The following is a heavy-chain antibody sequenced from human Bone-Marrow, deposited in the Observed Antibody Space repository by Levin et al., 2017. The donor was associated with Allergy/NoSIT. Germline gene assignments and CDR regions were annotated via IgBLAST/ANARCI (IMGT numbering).Heavy chain of an antibody. D-gene: IGHD3-9*01. CDR2: ISASNGNT. V-gene: IGHV1-18*01. Sequence: PAASVKVSCKASGYTFTTHGISWVRQAPGQGLEWMGWISASNGNTVYAPKLQDRVSMTTDTSTNTAYMDLRSLRSDDTAVYYCAKDEGDIFTGYYSPLENWGQGTLVTVSS. CDR1: GYTFTTHG. CDR3: AKDEGDIFTGYYSPLEN. J-gene: IGHJ4*02.